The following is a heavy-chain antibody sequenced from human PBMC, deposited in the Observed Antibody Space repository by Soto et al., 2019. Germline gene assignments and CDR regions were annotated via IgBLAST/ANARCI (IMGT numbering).Heavy chain of an antibody. V-gene: IGHV3-30*18. CDR2: LSYDGSNK. Sequence: QVQLVESGGGVVQPGRSLRLSCAASGFTFSSYGMHWVRQAPGKGLEWVAVLSYDGSNKYYADSVKGRFTISRDNSKNTLYLQMNSLRAEDTAVYYCEKDRARLAAAGTLDYWGQGTLVTVSS. CDR1: GFTFSSYG. J-gene: IGHJ4*02. D-gene: IGHD6-13*01. CDR3: EKDRARLAAAGTLDY.